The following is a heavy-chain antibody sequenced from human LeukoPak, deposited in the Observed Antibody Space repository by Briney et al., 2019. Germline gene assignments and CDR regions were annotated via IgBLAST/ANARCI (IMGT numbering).Heavy chain of an antibody. J-gene: IGHJ4*02. CDR3: AKDQGRGGFGLDC. CDR2: ISGSGDRI. CDR1: GFTFSDYE. D-gene: IGHD3-16*01. Sequence: GGSLRLSCAASGFTFSDYEMNWVRQAPGKGLEWVSFISGSGDRIYYADSVKGRFTISRDNAKNSLFLEMNNLRAEDTAVYYCAKDQGRGGFGLDCWGQGTLVTVSS. V-gene: IGHV3-48*03.